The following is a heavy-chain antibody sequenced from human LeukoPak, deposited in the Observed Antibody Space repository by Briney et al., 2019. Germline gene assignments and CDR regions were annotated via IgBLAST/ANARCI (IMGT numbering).Heavy chain of an antibody. D-gene: IGHD1-26*01. V-gene: IGHV3-30-3*01. CDR2: ISYDGSNK. Sequence: GGSLRLSCAASGFTFSSSAMHWVRQAPGKGLEWVAVISYDGSNKYYADSVKGRFTISRDNSKNTLYLQMNSLRAEDTAVYYCARGLREWELLGVSNFDYWGQGTLVTVSS. J-gene: IGHJ4*02. CDR3: ARGLREWELLGVSNFDY. CDR1: GFTFSSSA.